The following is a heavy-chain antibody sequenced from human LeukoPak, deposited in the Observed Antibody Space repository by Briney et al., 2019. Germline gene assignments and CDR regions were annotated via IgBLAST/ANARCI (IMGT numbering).Heavy chain of an antibody. CDR3: ARGDHYDVLTGFQTPSHLSDY. CDR2: INPNSGGT. D-gene: IGHD3-9*01. J-gene: IGHJ4*02. V-gene: IGHV1-2*02. CDR1: GYTFTAYY. Sequence: SVKVSCKASGYTFTAYYVHWERQAPGQGLEWMGWINPNSGGTNYAQKFQGRVTMTRDTSISTAYMELSSLRSDDTAVYYCARGDHYDVLTGFQTPSHLSDYWGQGTLVTVSS.